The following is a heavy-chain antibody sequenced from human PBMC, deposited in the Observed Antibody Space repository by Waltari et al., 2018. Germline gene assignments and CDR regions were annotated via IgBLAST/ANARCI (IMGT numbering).Heavy chain of an antibody. Sequence: QVQLVESGGGVVQPGRSLRLSCAAYGFTFSSYAIHWVRQAPATGLEWVAVISYDGSNKYYVDSVKGRFTISRDNSKNTLYLQMNSLRAEDTAVYYCARGGVGATTAYYYYGMDVWGQGTTVTVSS. CDR3: ARGGVGATTAYYYYGMDV. J-gene: IGHJ6*02. CDR1: GFTFSSYA. CDR2: ISYDGSNK. D-gene: IGHD1-26*01. V-gene: IGHV3-30*04.